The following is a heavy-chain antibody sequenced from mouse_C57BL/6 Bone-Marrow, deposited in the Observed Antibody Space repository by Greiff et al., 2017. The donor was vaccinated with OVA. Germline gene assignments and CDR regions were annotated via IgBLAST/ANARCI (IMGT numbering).Heavy chain of an antibody. CDR3: ARHDGYCCYFDY. Sequence: QVQLQQSGAELMKPGASVKLSCKATGYTFTGYWIEWVKQRPGHGIEWIGAILPGSGSTNYNAKFKGKATFTADTSSNTDYMQLSSLTTEDSAIYSGARHDGYCCYFDYWGQGTTLTVSS. CDR1: GYTFTGYW. D-gene: IGHD2-3*01. J-gene: IGHJ2*01. V-gene: IGHV1-9*01. CDR2: ILPGSGST.